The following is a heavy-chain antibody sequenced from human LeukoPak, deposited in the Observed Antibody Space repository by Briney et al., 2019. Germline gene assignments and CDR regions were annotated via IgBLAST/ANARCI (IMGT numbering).Heavy chain of an antibody. V-gene: IGHV3-30*01. CDR1: GFTFSNYA. CDR3: ARPPSVDYGGNSVAFDI. J-gene: IGHJ3*02. CDR2: ISYDGSNK. D-gene: IGHD4-23*01. Sequence: GGSLRLSCAASGFTFSNYAMHWVRQAPGKGLEWVAVISYDGSNKYYADSVKGRFTISRDNSKNTLYLQMNSLRAEDTAVYYCARPPSVDYGGNSVAFDIWGQGTMVTVSS.